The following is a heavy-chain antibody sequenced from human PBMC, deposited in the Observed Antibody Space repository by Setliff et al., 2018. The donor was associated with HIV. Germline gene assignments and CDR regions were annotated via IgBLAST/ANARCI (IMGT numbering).Heavy chain of an antibody. CDR1: GGSISSYY. CDR2: IYYSGST. Sequence: SETLSLTCTVSGGSISSYYWSWIRQPPGKGLEWIGYIYYSGSTNYNASLQSRVTISVDTSKDQFSLKLSSVTAADTAVYYCARGARLLTGYADRWDYYYMRIWGKGTTVTVSS. V-gene: IGHV4-59*12. CDR3: ARGARLLTGYADRWDYYYMRI. D-gene: IGHD2-8*01. J-gene: IGHJ6*03.